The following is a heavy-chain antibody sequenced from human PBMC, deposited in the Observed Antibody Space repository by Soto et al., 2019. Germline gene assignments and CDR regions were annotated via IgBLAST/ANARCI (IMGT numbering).Heavy chain of an antibody. D-gene: IGHD2-2*01. CDR2: IWYDGSNK. CDR3: ARELRRYCSTTSCADAFDI. J-gene: IGHJ3*02. CDR1: GFTFSSYG. V-gene: IGHV3-33*01. Sequence: QVQLVESGGGVVQPGRSLRLSCAASGFTFSSYGMHWVRQAPGKGLEWVAVIWYDGSNKYYADSVKGRFTISRDNSKNTLYLQMNRLRAEDTAVYYCARELRRYCSTTSCADAFDIWGQGTMVTVSS.